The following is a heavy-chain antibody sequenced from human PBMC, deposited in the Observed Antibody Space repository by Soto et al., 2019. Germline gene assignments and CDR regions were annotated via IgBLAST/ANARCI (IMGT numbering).Heavy chain of an antibody. D-gene: IGHD5-12*01. CDR2: IFSSGST. Sequence: SETLSLTCTVSGGSINTFYWGWVRQPAGKGLEWIGRIFSSGSTSFNPPLESRVAVSVDTSKNHFSLNLSSVTAADMAVYYCAREGSYSAYNFAHGIQLWSFDFWGQGALVTVSS. CDR3: AREGSYSAYNFAHGIQLWSFDF. CDR1: GGSINTFY. J-gene: IGHJ4*02. V-gene: IGHV4-4*07.